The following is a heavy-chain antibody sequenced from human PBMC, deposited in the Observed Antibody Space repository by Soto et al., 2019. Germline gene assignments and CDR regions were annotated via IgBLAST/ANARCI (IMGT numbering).Heavy chain of an antibody. Sequence: EVQLVESGGGLVQPGRSLRLSCVASGFTFDDDVMHWVRQVPGKGLEWVSGISWNIGNIDYADSVKGRFTISRDNAMNSLYLQMNSLRPEDTALYYCARGLSAVPSCLDYWGQGTLVTVSS. J-gene: IGHJ4*02. CDR1: GFTFDDDV. V-gene: IGHV3-9*01. D-gene: IGHD3-16*01. CDR3: ARGLSAVPSCLDY. CDR2: ISWNIGNI.